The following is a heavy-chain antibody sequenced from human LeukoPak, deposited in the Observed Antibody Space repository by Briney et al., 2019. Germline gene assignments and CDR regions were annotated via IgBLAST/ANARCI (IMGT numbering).Heavy chain of an antibody. CDR2: ISNSDYST. V-gene: IGHV3-23*01. J-gene: IGHJ4*02. D-gene: IGHD1-14*01. CDR3: AKATGYLL. CDR1: GFTFSSYP. Sequence: PGGSLRLSCAASGFTFSSYPMSWVRQAPGKGLEWVSTISNSDYSTYYADSVKGRFTISRANSENTLYLQMNNLRAEDTAVYYCAKATGYLLWGQGTLVTVSS.